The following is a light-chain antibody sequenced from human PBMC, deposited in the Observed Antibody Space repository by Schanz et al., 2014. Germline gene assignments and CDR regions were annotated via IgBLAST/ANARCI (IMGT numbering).Light chain of an antibody. CDR2: EVT. J-gene: IGLJ1*01. CDR1: SSDIGSYNR. V-gene: IGLV2-18*02. CDR3: SSYRRTAAVAV. Sequence: QSALTQPPSVSGSPGQSVTISCTGTSSDIGSYNRVSWYQQPPGAAPKLIIYEVTYRPSGVPDRFSGSKSGSTASLTISGLQAEDEADYYCSSYRRTAAVAVFGTGTKLTVL.